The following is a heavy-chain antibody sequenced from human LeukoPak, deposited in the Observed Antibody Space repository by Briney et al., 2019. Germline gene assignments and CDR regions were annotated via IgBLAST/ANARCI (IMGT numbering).Heavy chain of an antibody. CDR1: GYTFTSYG. V-gene: IGHV1-18*01. D-gene: IGHD6-13*01. CDR2: IGAYNGNT. Sequence: ASVKVSCKASGYTFTSYGISWVRQAPGQGLEWMGWIGAYNGNTNYAQKLQGRVTMTTDTSTSTAYMELRSLRSDNTAVYYCARDPGSQIAAAGKLDYWGQGTLVTVSS. J-gene: IGHJ4*02. CDR3: ARDPGSQIAAAGKLDY.